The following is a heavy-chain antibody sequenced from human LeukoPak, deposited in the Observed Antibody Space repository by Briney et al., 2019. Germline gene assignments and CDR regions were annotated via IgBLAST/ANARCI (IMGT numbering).Heavy chain of an antibody. V-gene: IGHV3-21*01. CDR1: GLTFSSYN. CDR3: ARGTPTTRDFDY. Sequence: GGSLRLSCVASGLTFSSYNMNWVRQGPGKGLEWVSFISSSSNYIYYADSVKGRFTISRDNAKNSLLLQMNSLRAEDTAVYYCARGTPTTRDFDYWGQGTLVTVSS. D-gene: IGHD4-11*01. J-gene: IGHJ4*02. CDR2: ISSSSNYI.